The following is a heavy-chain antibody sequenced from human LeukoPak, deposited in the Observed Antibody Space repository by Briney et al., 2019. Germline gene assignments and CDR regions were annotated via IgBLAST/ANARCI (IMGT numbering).Heavy chain of an antibody. D-gene: IGHD3-9*01. CDR2: IYYSGST. J-gene: IGHJ3*02. V-gene: IGHV4-59*08. CDR3: ARHDWQQDAFDI. Sequence: SETLSLTCTVSGGSISSYYWSWIRQPPGKGPEWIGYIYYSGSTNYNPSLKSRVTISVDTSKNQFSLKLSSVTAADTAVYYCARHDWQQDAFDIWGQGTMVTVSS. CDR1: GGSISSYY.